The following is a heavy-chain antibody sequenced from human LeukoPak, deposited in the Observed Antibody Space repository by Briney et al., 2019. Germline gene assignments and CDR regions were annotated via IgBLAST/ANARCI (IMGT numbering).Heavy chain of an antibody. CDR2: ISWSSGSM. CDR3: AKDPNGDYIGTFDI. CDR1: GFTFDDYA. D-gene: IGHD4-17*01. V-gene: IGHV3-9*01. Sequence: PGRSLRLSCAASGFTFDDYAMHWVRQAPGKGLEWVSGISWSSGSMGYADSVKGRFTISRDSAKNSLYLQMNSLRAEDTALYYCAKDPNGDYIGTFDIWGQGTMVTVSS. J-gene: IGHJ3*02.